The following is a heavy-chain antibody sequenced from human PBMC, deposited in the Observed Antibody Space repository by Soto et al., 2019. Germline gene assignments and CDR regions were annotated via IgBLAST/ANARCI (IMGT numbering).Heavy chain of an antibody. D-gene: IGHD3-3*01. CDR3: AREDEWFYFDY. CDR2: IWYDGSNK. CDR1: GFTFSSYG. J-gene: IGHJ4*02. V-gene: IGHV3-33*01. Sequence: QVQLVESGGGVVQPGRSLRLSCAASGFTFSSYGMHWVRQAPGKGLEWVAVIWYDGSNKYYADSVKGRFTISRDNSNNALYVHMSSLRAEDTAVYCCAREDEWFYFDYWGGAALVTVSS.